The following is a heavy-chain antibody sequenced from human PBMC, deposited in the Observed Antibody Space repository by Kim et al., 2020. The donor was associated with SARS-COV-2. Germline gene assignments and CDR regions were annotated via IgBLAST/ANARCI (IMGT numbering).Heavy chain of an antibody. CDR2: IYYSGST. D-gene: IGHD6-13*01. CDR3: ARSSRGAAAGFDY. J-gene: IGHJ4*02. CDR1: GGSISSYY. V-gene: IGHV4-59*08. Sequence: SETLSLTCTVSGGSISSYYWSWIRQPPGKGLEWIGYIYYSGSTNYNPSLKSRVTISVDTSKNQFSLKLSSVTAADTAVYYCARSSRGAAAGFDYWGQGTL.